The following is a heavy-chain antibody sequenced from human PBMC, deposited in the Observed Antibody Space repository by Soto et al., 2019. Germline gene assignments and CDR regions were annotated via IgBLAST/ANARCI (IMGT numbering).Heavy chain of an antibody. CDR3: ARAPKVGASSQTRPDF. Sequence: QVQLHQWGAGLLKPSETLSLACSIYSGSFSGYCWSWIRQPPGKGLEWIGEISQSGNTNYSPSLNSRVSISIDTSKKQFSLTLASVSAADTAVYYCARAPKVGASSQTRPDFWGQGTLVTVSS. CDR2: ISQSGNT. CDR1: SGSFSGYC. V-gene: IGHV4-34*01. D-gene: IGHD6-6*01. J-gene: IGHJ4*02.